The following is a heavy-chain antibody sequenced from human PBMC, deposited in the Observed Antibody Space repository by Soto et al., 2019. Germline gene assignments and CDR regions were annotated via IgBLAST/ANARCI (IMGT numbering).Heavy chain of an antibody. CDR3: ARLIGYSWLDP. V-gene: IGHV6-1*01. CDR2: TSYRSRWQT. D-gene: IGHD3-16*01. Sequence: QVQLQQSGPGLVKPSQTLSLTCAISGDSVSSNDATWDWTRQSPSRGLEWLGRTSYRSRWQTDYAISVKSRISINPYTSNNQVSLQLNSVTPDDTAVYSCARLIGYSWLDPWGQGTQLTVYS. CDR1: GDSVSSNDAT. J-gene: IGHJ5*02.